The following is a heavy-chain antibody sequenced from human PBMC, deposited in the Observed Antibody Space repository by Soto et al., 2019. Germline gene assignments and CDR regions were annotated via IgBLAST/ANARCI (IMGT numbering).Heavy chain of an antibody. CDR1: GYTFTGYY. CDR2: INPNSGGT. CDR3: AREKYYYDSSGYAFDI. V-gene: IGHV1-2*02. D-gene: IGHD3-22*01. Sequence: ASVKVSCKASGYTFTGYYMHWVRQAPGQGLEWMGWINPNSGGTNYAQKFQGRVTMTRDTSISTAYMELSRLRSDDTAVYYCAREKYYYDSSGYAFDIWGQGTMVTVSS. J-gene: IGHJ3*02.